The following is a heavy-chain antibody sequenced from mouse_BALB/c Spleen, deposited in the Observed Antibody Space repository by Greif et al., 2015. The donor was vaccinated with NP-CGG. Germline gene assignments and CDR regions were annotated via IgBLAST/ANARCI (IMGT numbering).Heavy chain of an antibody. CDR3: ARGYDGYAMDY. CDR2: INPSNGRT. V-gene: IGHV1S81*02. J-gene: IGHJ4*01. CDR1: GYTFTSYW. Sequence: VQLQQSGAELVKPGASVKLSCKASGYTFTSYWMHWVKQRPGQGLEWIGEINPSNGRTNYNEKFKSKATLTVDKSSSTAYMQLSSLTSEDSAVYYCARGYDGYAMDYWGQGTSVTVSS. D-gene: IGHD2-2*01.